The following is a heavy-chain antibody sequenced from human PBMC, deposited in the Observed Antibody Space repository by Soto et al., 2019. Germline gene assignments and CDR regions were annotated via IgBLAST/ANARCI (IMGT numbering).Heavy chain of an antibody. J-gene: IGHJ3*02. Sequence: ASVKVSCKASGGTFSSYTISWVRQAPGQGLEWMGRIIPILGIANYAQKFQGRVTITADKSTSTAYMELSSLRSEDTAVYYCARSRSSVDAFDIWGQGTMVTVSS. CDR1: GGTFSSYT. CDR3: ARSRSSVDAFDI. D-gene: IGHD2-2*01. V-gene: IGHV1-69*02. CDR2: IIPILGIA.